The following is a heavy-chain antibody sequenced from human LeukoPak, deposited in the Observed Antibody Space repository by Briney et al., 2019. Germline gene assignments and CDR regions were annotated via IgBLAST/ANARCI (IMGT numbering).Heavy chain of an antibody. CDR2: ISGSGGST. D-gene: IGHD5-24*01. CDR1: GFTFSNYA. J-gene: IGHJ4*02. Sequence: GGSLRLSCTASGFTFSNYAMSWVRQAPGKGLEWVSGISGSGGSTYYADSVKGRFTISRDNSKNTLYLQMNSLRAEDTAVYYCAIPMATAVDYWGQGTLVTVSS. V-gene: IGHV3-23*01. CDR3: AIPMATAVDY.